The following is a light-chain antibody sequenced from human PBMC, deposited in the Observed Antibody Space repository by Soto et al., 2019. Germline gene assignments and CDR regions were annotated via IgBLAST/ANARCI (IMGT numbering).Light chain of an antibody. J-gene: IGLJ1*01. V-gene: IGLV1-40*01. Sequence: QSALTQPPSVSGAPGQRVTISCTGSSSNFGAGYDVHWYQQLPGTAPKLLIYGNSNRPSGVPDRFSGSKSGTSASLAITGLQAEEEADYYCQSYDSSLSGYVFGTGTKVTVL. CDR3: QSYDSSLSGYV. CDR1: SSNFGAGYD. CDR2: GNS.